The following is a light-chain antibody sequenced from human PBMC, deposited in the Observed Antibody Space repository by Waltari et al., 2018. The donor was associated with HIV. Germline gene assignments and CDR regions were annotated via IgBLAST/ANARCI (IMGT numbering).Light chain of an antibody. CDR2: GVT. Sequence: QSALTQPASASGSLGQSITISCTGTNIDIASYNYVSWYQQHPGKAPKLIIFGVTNRPSGVPDRFSGSKSGATASLTISGLQIEDEADYYCSSYTAIGPWAFGGGTKLTV. J-gene: IGLJ3*02. V-gene: IGLV2-14*03. CDR1: NIDIASYNY. CDR3: SSYTAIGPWA.